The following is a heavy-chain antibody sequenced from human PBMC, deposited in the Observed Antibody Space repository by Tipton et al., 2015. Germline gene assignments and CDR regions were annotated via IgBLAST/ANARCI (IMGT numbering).Heavy chain of an antibody. CDR3: ARDGLGGSGSYYNPRYYYYSMDV. V-gene: IGHV3-33*01. Sequence: SLRLSCAASGFTFSNYGIHWVRQVPGKGLEWVASIWYDGSNKYYADSVKGRFTISRDNAKNSLHLQMNSLRAEDTAVYYCARDGLGGSGSYYNPRYYYYSMDVWGQGTTVTVSS. CDR2: IWYDGSNK. J-gene: IGHJ6*02. D-gene: IGHD3-10*01. CDR1: GFTFSNYG.